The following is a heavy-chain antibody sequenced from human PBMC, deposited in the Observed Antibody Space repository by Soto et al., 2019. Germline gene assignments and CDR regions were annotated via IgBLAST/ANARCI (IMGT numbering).Heavy chain of an antibody. CDR1: GGTFSSYA. CDR2: IIPIFGTA. CDR3: ARDHYGDYVADGYYYYGMDV. J-gene: IGHJ6*02. D-gene: IGHD4-17*01. Sequence: SVKVSCKASGGTFSSYAISWVRQAPGQGLEWMGGIIPIFGTANYAQKFQGRVTITADESTSTAYMELSSLRSEDTAVYYCARDHYGDYVADGYYYYGMDVWGQGTTVTVSS. V-gene: IGHV1-69*13.